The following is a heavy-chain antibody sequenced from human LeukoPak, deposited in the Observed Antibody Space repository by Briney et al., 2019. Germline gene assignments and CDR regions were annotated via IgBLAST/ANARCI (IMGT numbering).Heavy chain of an antibody. Sequence: PGGSLRLSCAASGFTVSSNYMSWVRQAPGKGLEWVSVIYSGGSTYYADSVKGRFTISRDNSKNTLYLQMNSLRAEDTAVYYCARDTNYYGSGSCYNGRGVYYYGMDVWGQGTTVTVSS. CDR1: GFTVSSNY. J-gene: IGHJ6*02. CDR2: IYSGGST. V-gene: IGHV3-66*01. D-gene: IGHD3-10*01. CDR3: ARDTNYYGSGSCYNGRGVYYYGMDV.